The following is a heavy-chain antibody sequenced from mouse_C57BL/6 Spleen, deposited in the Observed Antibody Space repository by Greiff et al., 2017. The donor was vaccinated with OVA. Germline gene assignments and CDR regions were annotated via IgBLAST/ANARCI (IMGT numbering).Heavy chain of an antibody. V-gene: IGHV1-4*01. CDR2: LNPSSGYT. J-gene: IGHJ1*03. Sequence: QVQLQQSGAELARPGASVKMSCKASGYTFTSYTMHWVKQRPGQGLEWIGYLNPSSGYTKYNQKFKDKATLTADKSSSTAYMQLSSLTSEDSAVYYCARHGSSGYWYFDVWGTGTTVTVSS. CDR3: ARHGSSGYWYFDV. CDR1: GYTFTSYT. D-gene: IGHD1-1*01.